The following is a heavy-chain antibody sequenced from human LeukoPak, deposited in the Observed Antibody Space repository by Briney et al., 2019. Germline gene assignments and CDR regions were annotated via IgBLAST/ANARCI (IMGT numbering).Heavy chain of an antibody. J-gene: IGHJ6*03. V-gene: IGHV1-46*01. CDR1: GYTFTSYY. D-gene: IGHD3-22*01. CDR2: INPSGGST. CDR3: ARGDSSGYYRDYYYMDV. Sequence: ASVKVSCKASGYTFTSYYMHWVRQAPGQGLEWMGIINPSGGSTSYAQKFQGRVTMTRDTSTSTVYMELSSLRSEDTAVYYCARGDSSGYYRDYYYMDVWGKGTTVTVSS.